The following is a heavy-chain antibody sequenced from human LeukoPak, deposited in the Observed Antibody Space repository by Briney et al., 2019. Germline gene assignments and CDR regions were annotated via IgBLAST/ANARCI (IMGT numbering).Heavy chain of an antibody. CDR2: IRSKAYGGTT. CDR3: TRPARVFSYYDILTGYFPGLDY. D-gene: IGHD3-9*01. Sequence: GSLTLSCTASGFTFGDYAMSWVRQAPGKGLEWVGFIRSKAYGGTTEYAASVKGRFTISRDDSKSIAYLQMNSLKTEDTAVYYCTRPARVFSYYDILTGYFPGLDYWGRGTLVTVSS. V-gene: IGHV3-49*04. CDR1: GFTFGDYA. J-gene: IGHJ4*02.